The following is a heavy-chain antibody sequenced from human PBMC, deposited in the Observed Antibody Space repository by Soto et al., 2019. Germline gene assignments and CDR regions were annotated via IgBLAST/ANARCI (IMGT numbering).Heavy chain of an antibody. CDR1: GYSFTSYW. CDR3: ARGGQQVVHNWVDP. J-gene: IGHJ5*02. V-gene: IGHV5-10-1*01. D-gene: IGHD6-13*01. CDR2: IDPSASYT. Sequence: GESLKISCKGSGYSFTSYWISWVRQMPGKGLEWMGRIDPSASYTNYSPSFQGHVTISADKSISTAYLQWSSLKASDTAIYYCARGGQQVVHNWVDPWGQGTLVTVSS.